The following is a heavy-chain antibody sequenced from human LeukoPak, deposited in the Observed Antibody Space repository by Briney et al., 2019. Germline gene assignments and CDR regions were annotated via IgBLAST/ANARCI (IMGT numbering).Heavy chain of an antibody. J-gene: IGHJ4*02. CDR3: AREEGNYYGSGSYYI. CDR1: GGSISSYY. D-gene: IGHD3-10*01. V-gene: IGHV4-59*01. CDR2: IYYSGST. Sequence: ASETLSLTCTVSGGSISSYYWSWIRQPPGKGLEWIGYIYYSGSTNYNPSLKSRVTISVDTSKNQFSLKLSSVTAADTAVYYCAREEGNYYGSGSYYIWGQGTLVTVSS.